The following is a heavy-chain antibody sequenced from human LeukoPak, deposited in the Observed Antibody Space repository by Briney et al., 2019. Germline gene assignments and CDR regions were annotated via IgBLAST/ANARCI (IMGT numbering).Heavy chain of an antibody. CDR3: ARVAPNRRYCSGGSCLNYFDY. D-gene: IGHD2-15*01. CDR1: GYTFTGYY. Sequence: GASVKVSCKASGYTFTGYYMHWVRQAPGQGREWMGWISAYNGHTNYAQKLQGRLTITTETSTSTAYMELRSLRSDDTAVYYCARVAPNRRYCSGGSCLNYFDYWGQGTLVTVSS. CDR2: ISAYNGHT. J-gene: IGHJ4*02. V-gene: IGHV1-18*04.